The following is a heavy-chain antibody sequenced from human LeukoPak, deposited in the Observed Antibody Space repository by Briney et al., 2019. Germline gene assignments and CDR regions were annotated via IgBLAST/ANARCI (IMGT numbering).Heavy chain of an antibody. Sequence: ASVKVSCKASGYTFTSYGISWLLQAPAQGVEERRWISAYSGNTNYAQKLQGRVTMTADTSTSTVYMELRSLTSDDTAVYYCARDPPRDCSSTSCYVSYYYYMDVWGKGTTVTVSS. J-gene: IGHJ6*03. CDR2: ISAYSGNT. CDR3: ARDPPRDCSSTSCYVSYYYYMDV. V-gene: IGHV1-18*01. D-gene: IGHD2-2*01. CDR1: GYTFTSYG.